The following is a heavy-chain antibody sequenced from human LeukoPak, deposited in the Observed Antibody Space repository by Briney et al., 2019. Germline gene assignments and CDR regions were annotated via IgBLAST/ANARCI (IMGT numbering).Heavy chain of an antibody. CDR2: INLNTGGT. J-gene: IGHJ4*02. CDR3: TRAVGSSLYSNFVF. V-gene: IGHV1-2*02. CDR1: GYTFTTYY. D-gene: IGHD6-13*01. Sequence: ASVKVSCKACGYTFTTYYMYWVRQAPGQGLEWMGWINLNTGGTKYGQNYQGRVTMTRDTSISTAYMELSRLRSDDTAVYYCTRAVGSSLYSNFVFWGQGTLVTVSS.